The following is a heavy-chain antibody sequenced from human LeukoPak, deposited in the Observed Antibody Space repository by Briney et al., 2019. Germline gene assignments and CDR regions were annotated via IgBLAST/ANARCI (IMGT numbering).Heavy chain of an antibody. V-gene: IGHV3-7*01. D-gene: IGHD3-22*01. J-gene: IGHJ4*02. Sequence: GGSLRLSCAASGFTFSRYWMSWVRQAPGKGLEWVANIKEDGSAKYYVDSVKGRFTISRDNAKNSVYLQMHSLRAEDTAVYYCATSYDSSGCEWGQGTLVSVPS. CDR3: ATSYDSSGCE. CDR1: GFTFSRYW. CDR2: IKEDGSAK.